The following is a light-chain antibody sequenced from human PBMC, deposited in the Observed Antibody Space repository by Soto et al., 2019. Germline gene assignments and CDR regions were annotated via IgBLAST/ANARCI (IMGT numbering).Light chain of an antibody. CDR3: QQYNNWPRT. V-gene: IGKV3-15*01. CDR2: GAS. Sequence: EIVMTQSPATLSVSPGERATLSCRASQSVSSNLAWYQLKPGQAPRLLIYGASTRATGIPARFSGSGSGTEFTLTIGSLQSEDFAVYCCQQYNNWPRTFGQGTKVEIK. J-gene: IGKJ1*01. CDR1: QSVSSN.